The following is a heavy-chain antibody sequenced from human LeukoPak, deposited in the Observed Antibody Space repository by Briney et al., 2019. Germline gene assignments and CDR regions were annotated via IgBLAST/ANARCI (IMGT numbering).Heavy chain of an antibody. Sequence: AASVTVSCKTPGFTFNTAVMQWVRQARGQRLEWIGWIVVGSGRTNYAQNFHERVTITRDMSTSTAYMELSSLRSEDTAVYYCAAGLIRGVVTSAGDYWGQGTLVTVSS. CDR2: IVVGSGRT. CDR3: AAGLIRGVVTSAGDY. D-gene: IGHD2-21*02. J-gene: IGHJ4*02. CDR1: GFTFNTAV. V-gene: IGHV1-58*02.